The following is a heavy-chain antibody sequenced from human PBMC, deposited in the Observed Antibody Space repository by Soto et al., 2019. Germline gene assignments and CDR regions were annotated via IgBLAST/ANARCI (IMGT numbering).Heavy chain of an antibody. CDR2: IIPIFGTA. V-gene: IGHV1-69*01. Sequence: QVQLVQSGAEVKKPGSSVKVSCKASGGTFSSYAISWVRQAPGQGLEWMGGIIPIFGTANYAQKFQGRVTITADESTSTAYMELSSLRSEDTVVYYCARPRYDFWSGYFQSWFDPWGQGTLVTVSS. D-gene: IGHD3-3*01. CDR3: ARPRYDFWSGYFQSWFDP. CDR1: GGTFSSYA. J-gene: IGHJ5*02.